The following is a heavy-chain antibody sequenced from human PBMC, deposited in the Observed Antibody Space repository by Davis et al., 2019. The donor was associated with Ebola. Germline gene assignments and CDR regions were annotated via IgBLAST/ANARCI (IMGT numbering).Heavy chain of an antibody. CDR3: ARDSFSGIAAAGLIDN. CDR2: ISRSTNYI. Sequence: GESPKTPCAASGFTFRDYSMNWVRQAPGKGLEWVSSISRSTNYIYYADPMKGRFTISRDNAKNSLYLQMNSLRAEDTAVYYCARDSFSGIAAAGLIDNWGQGTLVTVSS. D-gene: IGHD6-13*01. V-gene: IGHV3-21*01. CDR1: GFTFRDYS. J-gene: IGHJ4*02.